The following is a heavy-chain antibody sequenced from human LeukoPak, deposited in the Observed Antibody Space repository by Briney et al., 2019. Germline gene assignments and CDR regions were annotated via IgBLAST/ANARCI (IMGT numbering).Heavy chain of an antibody. CDR2: INAGNGNT. J-gene: IGHJ4*02. CDR3: ARALYYYGSGTLSGYFDY. Sequence: GASVKVSCTASGYTFTSYAMHWVRQAPGQRLEWMGWINAGNGNTKYSQKFQGRVTITRDTSASTAYMELSSLRSEDTAVYYCARALYYYGSGTLSGYFDYWGQGTLVTVSS. CDR1: GYTFTSYA. V-gene: IGHV1-3*01. D-gene: IGHD3-10*01.